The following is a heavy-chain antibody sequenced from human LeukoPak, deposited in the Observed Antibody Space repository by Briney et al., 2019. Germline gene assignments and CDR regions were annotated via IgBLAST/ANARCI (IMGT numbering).Heavy chain of an antibody. CDR2: IYHSGST. D-gene: IGHD3-22*01. Sequence: SETLSLTCTVSGASITSGGYYWSWIRQHPGKGLEWIGYIYHSGSTYYNPSLKSRVTISVDTSKSQFSLRLSSVTVADTAEYYCARSYYDSGRYRAEIDYWGQGALVTVSS. V-gene: IGHV4-31*03. J-gene: IGHJ4*02. CDR1: GASITSGGYY. CDR3: ARSYYDSGRYRAEIDY.